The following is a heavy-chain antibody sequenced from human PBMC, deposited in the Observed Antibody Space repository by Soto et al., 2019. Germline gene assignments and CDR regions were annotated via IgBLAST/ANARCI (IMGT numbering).Heavy chain of an antibody. J-gene: IGHJ6*03. D-gene: IGHD2-8*02. V-gene: IGHV1-3*01. CDR2: IHAGNGHT. CDR3: ARMASGGGGDPYYYYMDV. CDR1: GYAFTSYA. Sequence: QVQLVQSGAEVKKPGASMKVSCKASGYAFTSYAVHWVRQAPGQRLEWMGWIHAGNGHTKYSEKFQDRVTISKDTSASIVYMELSSLTSEDTAVYYCARMASGGGGDPYYYYMDVWGKGTTVSVSS.